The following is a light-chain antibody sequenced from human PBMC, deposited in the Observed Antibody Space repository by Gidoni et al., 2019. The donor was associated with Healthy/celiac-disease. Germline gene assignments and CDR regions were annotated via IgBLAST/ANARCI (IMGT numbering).Light chain of an antibody. CDR2: LGS. CDR1: QSLLHSNGYSN. Sequence: DIVMITPSPSMPVTPGEPASIPCSSSQSLLHSNGYSNLDWYLQKPGQSPRLLIYLGSSRASGVPDRFSGSGSGTDFTLKISRVEAEDVGVYYCMQALQTPRTFGQGTKLEIK. J-gene: IGKJ2*01. V-gene: IGKV2-28*01. CDR3: MQALQTPRT.